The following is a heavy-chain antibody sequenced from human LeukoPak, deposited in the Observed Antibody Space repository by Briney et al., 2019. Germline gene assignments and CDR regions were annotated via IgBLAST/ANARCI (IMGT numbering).Heavy chain of an antibody. J-gene: IGHJ3*02. V-gene: IGHV3-9*01. D-gene: IGHD6-6*01. CDR3: AKDTTLYSSSSGAFDI. CDR1: GFTFDDYA. Sequence: KTGGSLRLSCAASGFTFDDYAMHWVRQAPGKGLEWVSGISWNSGSIGYADSVKGRVTISRDNAKNSLYLQMNSLRAEDTALYYCAKDTTLYSSSSGAFDIWGQGTMVTVSS. CDR2: ISWNSGSI.